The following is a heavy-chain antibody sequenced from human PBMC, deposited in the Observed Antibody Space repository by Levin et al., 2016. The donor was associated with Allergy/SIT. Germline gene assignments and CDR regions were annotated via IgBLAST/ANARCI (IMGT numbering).Heavy chain of an antibody. CDR1: GGSITSDNYF. D-gene: IGHD5-18*01. Sequence: SETLSLTCTVSGGSITSDNYFWSWIRQSPEKGLEWIAYIRYRGSAYNNPSLTSRVNIFLDMSKNQFSLKLTSVTVADTAVYYCARGGGGQLWSRGAFDIWGQGTMVTVSS. J-gene: IGHJ3*02. CDR3: ARGGGGQLWSRGAFDI. CDR2: IRYRGSA. V-gene: IGHV4-39*01.